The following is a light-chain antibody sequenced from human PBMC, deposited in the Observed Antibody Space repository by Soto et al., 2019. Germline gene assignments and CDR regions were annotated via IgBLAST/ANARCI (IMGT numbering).Light chain of an antibody. CDR2: LNINGSH. Sequence: QSVLTQSPSASASLGASVKLTCTLSSGHRSYAIAWHQQQPEKGPRYLMKLNINGSHSKGDGIPDRFSGSSSGAERYLTISSLQSEDEADYYCQTWDTGIRVVFGGGTKLTVL. V-gene: IGLV4-69*01. CDR3: QTWDTGIRVV. CDR1: SGHRSYA. J-gene: IGLJ2*01.